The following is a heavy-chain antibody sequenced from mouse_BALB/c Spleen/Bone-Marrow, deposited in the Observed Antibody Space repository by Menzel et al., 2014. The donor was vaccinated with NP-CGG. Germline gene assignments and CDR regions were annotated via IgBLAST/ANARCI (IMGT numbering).Heavy chain of an antibody. D-gene: IGHD1-1*01. CDR1: GYAFSNNW. CDR2: IYPGDGDT. V-gene: IGHV1-80*01. Sequence: VQLQESGAEMVRPGSSVKISCKASGYAFSNNWMNWMKQRPGQGLEWIGQIYPGDGDTNYNGKFKGKATLTADKSSSIAYTQLSSLTSEDSAVYYCHYFGSDYYVMDYWGQGTSVTVSS. J-gene: IGHJ4*01. CDR3: HYFGSDYYVMDY.